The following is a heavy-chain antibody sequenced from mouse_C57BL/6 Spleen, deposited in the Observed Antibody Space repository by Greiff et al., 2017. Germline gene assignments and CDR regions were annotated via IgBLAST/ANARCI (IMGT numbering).Heavy chain of an antibody. Sequence: QVQLKQPGAELVKPGASVKLSCKASGYTFTSYWMQWVKQRPGQGLEWIGEIDPSDSYTNYNQKFNGKATLTVDTSSSTAYMQLSSLTSEDSAVYYCARRDEKDYWGQGTTLTVSS. CDR1: GYTFTSYW. CDR3: ARRDEKDY. V-gene: IGHV1-50*01. J-gene: IGHJ2*01. CDR2: IDPSDSYT.